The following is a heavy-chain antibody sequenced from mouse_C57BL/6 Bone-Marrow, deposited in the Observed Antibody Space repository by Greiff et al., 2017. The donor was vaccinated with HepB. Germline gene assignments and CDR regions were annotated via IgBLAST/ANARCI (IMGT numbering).Heavy chain of an antibody. Sequence: DVHLVESGPGLVKPSQSLSLTCSVTGYSITSGYYWNWIRQFPGNKLEWMGYISYDGSNNYNPSLKNRISITRDTSKNQFFLKLNSVTTEDTATYYCARAHYFDYWGQGTTLTVSS. CDR3: ARAHYFDY. V-gene: IGHV3-6*01. CDR1: GYSITSGYY. J-gene: IGHJ2*01. CDR2: ISYDGSN.